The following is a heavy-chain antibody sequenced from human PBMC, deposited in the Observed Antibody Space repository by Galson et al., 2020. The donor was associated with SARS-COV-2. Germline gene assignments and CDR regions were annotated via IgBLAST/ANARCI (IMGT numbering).Heavy chain of an antibody. V-gene: IGHV3-9*01. D-gene: IGHD1-26*01. CDR1: GFTFEDYA. CDR2: ISWNSGSI. J-gene: IGHJ4*02. CDR3: AKFFAEWDGGFFDY. Sequence: GGSLRLSCAASGFTFEDYAMHWVRQAPGKGLEWVSGISWNSGSIGYADSVKGRFTISRDNAKNSLYLQMNSLRAEDTALYYCAKFFAEWDGGFFDYWGQGTLVTVSS.